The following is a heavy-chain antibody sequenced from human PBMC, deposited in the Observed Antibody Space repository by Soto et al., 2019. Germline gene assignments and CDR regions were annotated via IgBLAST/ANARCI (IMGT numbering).Heavy chain of an antibody. D-gene: IGHD1-1*01. Sequence: PGGSLRLSCAASGFTFSSYGMHWVRQAPGKGLEWVAVIWYDGSNKYYADSVKGRFTISRDNSKNTLYLQMNSLRAEDTAVYYCARERNGGRYRGYFDLWGRGTLVTVSS. J-gene: IGHJ2*01. CDR2: IWYDGSNK. CDR1: GFTFSSYG. V-gene: IGHV3-33*01. CDR3: ARERNGGRYRGYFDL.